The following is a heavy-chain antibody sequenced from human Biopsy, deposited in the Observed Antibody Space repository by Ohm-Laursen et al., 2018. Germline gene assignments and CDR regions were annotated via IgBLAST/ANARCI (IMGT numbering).Heavy chain of an antibody. CDR3: ARGMRSSGWPYFDS. CDR1: GDSVSSGSFY. V-gene: IGHV4-61*01. Sequence: SETLSLTYTASGDSVSSGSFYWTWIRQPPGQGLEYIGYIYDRGSTANYNPSLKSRVTMSVDMPKNQFSLKLSSVTAADTAIYYCARGMRSSGWPYFDSWGQGTLVTVSS. CDR2: IYDRGSTA. J-gene: IGHJ4*02. D-gene: IGHD6-19*01.